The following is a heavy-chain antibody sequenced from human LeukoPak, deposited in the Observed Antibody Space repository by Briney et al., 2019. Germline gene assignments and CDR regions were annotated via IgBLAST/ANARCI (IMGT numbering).Heavy chain of an antibody. D-gene: IGHD5-24*01. CDR2: IYHSGST. J-gene: IGHJ4*02. CDR3: ARGRDGYNFLNRGEYYYFDY. CDR1: GYSISSGYY. V-gene: IGHV4-38-2*02. Sequence: SETLSLTCTVSGYSISSGYYWGWIRQPPGKGLEWIGSIYHSGSTYYNPSLKSRVTISVDTSKNQFSLKLSSVTAADTAMYYCARGRDGYNFLNRGEYYYFDYWGQGTLITVSS.